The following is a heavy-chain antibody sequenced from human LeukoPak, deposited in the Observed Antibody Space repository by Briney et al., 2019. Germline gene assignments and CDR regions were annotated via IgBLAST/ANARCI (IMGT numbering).Heavy chain of an antibody. CDR1: GGSFSGYY. Sequence: PSETLTLTCAVCGGSFSGYYWSWIRQPPGKGLEWIGEINHRGSTNYNPSLKSRVSISVDSSKNHFSLKVSSVTAADTAVYYCARGSDTAAGLYWGEGTLATLPS. J-gene: IGHJ4*02. V-gene: IGHV4-34*01. CDR2: INHRGST. CDR3: ARGSDTAAGLY. D-gene: IGHD6-13*01.